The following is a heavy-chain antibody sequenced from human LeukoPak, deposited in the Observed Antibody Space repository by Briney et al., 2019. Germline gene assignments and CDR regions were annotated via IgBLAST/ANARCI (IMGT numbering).Heavy chain of an antibody. V-gene: IGHV3-7*03. J-gene: IGHJ6*02. Sequence: GSLRLSCAASGFTFSSYWMNWARQAPGKGLEWVASINHNGNVNYYVDSVKGRFPISRDNAKNSLYLQMSNLSAEDTAVYFCARGGGLDVWGQGATVTVSS. D-gene: IGHD3-16*01. CDR3: ARGGGLDV. CDR2: INHNGNVN. CDR1: GFTFSSYW.